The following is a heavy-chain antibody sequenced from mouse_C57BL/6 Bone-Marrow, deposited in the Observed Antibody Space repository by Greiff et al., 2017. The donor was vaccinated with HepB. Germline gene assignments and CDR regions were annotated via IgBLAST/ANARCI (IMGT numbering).Heavy chain of an antibody. CDR1: GFNIKDDY. J-gene: IGHJ4*01. V-gene: IGHV14-4*01. CDR2: IDPENGDT. Sequence: EVKVEESGAELVRPGASVKLSCTASGFNIKDDYMHWVKQRPEQGLEWIGWIDPENGDTEYASKFQGKATITADTSSNTAYLQLSSLTSEDTAVYYCTTTTVVDAMDYWGQGTSVTVSS. CDR3: TTTTVVDAMDY. D-gene: IGHD1-1*01.